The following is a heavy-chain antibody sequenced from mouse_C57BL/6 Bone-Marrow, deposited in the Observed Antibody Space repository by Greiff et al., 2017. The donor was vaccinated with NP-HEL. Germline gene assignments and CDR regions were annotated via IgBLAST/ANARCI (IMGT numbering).Heavy chain of an antibody. J-gene: IGHJ4*01. CDR1: GSTFTDYY. CDR3: ARKDDGYPFYAMDY. V-gene: IGHV1-26*01. D-gene: IGHD2-3*01. Sequence: VQLQQSGPELVKPGASVKLSCKASGSTFTDYYMNWVKPSHGKSLEWIGDINPNNGGTSYTQKFKGKATLTVDQSSSTAYMELRSLTSEDSAVYYCARKDDGYPFYAMDYWGQGTSVTVSS. CDR2: INPNNGGT.